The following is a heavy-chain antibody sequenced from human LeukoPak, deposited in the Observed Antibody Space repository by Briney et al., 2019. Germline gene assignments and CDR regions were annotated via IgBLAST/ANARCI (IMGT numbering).Heavy chain of an antibody. J-gene: IGHJ4*02. CDR2: ISNDGSRK. CDR3: ARDRAWNYFDY. V-gene: IGHV3-30*03. Sequence: PGGSLRLSCAPSGFTFSRHGMHWVRQAPGKGLEWVAIISNDGSRKYYAHSVEGRFTISRDNSKNTVYLQMDSLRAEDTAVYYCARDRAWNYFDYWGQGTLVTVSS. D-gene: IGHD3-3*01. CDR1: GFTFSRHG.